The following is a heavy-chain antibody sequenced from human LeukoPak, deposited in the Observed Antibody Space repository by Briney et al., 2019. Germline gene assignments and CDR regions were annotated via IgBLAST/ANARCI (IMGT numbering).Heavy chain of an antibody. D-gene: IGHD2-21*02. CDR1: GFTFSSYA. CDR3: SRLWGDCGGDCYSHDY. V-gene: IGHV3-23*01. J-gene: IGHJ4*02. CDR2: ISGSGAGT. Sequence: PGGSLRLSCAASGFTFSSYAMNWVRQAPGKGLEWVSGISGSGAGTYYADSVKGRFTISRDNSKNTLYLQMNSLRAEDTAVYYCSRLWGDCGGDCYSHDYWGQGTLVTVSS.